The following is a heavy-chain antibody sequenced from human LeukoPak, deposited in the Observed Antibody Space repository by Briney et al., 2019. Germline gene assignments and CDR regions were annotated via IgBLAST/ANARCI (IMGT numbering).Heavy chain of an antibody. Sequence: ASVKVSCKASGGTFSSYAISWVRQAPGQGLEWMGGIIPIFGTANYAQKFQGRVTITADESTSTAYMELSSLRPEDTAVYYCARTTVTTPYYYYYGMDAWGQGTTVTVSS. CDR3: ARTTVTTPYYYYYGMDA. CDR1: GGTFSSYA. V-gene: IGHV1-69*13. J-gene: IGHJ6*02. D-gene: IGHD4-17*01. CDR2: IIPIFGTA.